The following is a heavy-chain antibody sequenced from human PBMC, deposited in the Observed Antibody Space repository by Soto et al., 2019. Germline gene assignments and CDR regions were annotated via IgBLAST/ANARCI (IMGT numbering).Heavy chain of an antibody. CDR2: ISSSSSYI. D-gene: IGHD3-22*01. J-gene: IGHJ4*02. V-gene: IGHV3-21*01. CDR1: GFTFSSYS. CDR3: AGRYYDSSGYYTFGY. Sequence: EVQLVESGGGLVKPGGSLRLSCAASGFTFSSYSMNWVRQAPGKGLEWVSSISSSSSYIYYADSVKGRFTISRDNAKNSLYLQMNSLRAEDTAVYYCAGRYYDSSGYYTFGYWGQGTLVTVSS.